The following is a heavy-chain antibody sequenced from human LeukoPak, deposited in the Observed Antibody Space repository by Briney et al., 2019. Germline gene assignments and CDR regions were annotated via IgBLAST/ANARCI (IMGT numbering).Heavy chain of an antibody. Sequence: SETLSLTCTVSGGSISGYFWSWIRQPAGKGLEWIGRISASGNTDHNPSLKSRVTMSVDTSKNQVSLNLNSVTAADTAVYYCASSLYYYTSGAGFDYWGQGTLVTVSA. CDR1: GGSISGYF. D-gene: IGHD3-10*01. V-gene: IGHV4-4*07. CDR2: ISASGNT. J-gene: IGHJ4*02. CDR3: ASSLYYYTSGAGFDY.